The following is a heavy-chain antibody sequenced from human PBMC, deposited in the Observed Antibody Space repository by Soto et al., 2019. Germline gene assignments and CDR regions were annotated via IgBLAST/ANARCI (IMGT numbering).Heavy chain of an antibody. CDR3: ARDQGGYKYGDFDY. CDR2: ISGGDDTK. J-gene: IGHJ4*02. D-gene: IGHD5-18*01. Sequence: LRLSCAASGFTFSSYEMNWVRQAPGKGLEWISYISGGDDTKYYADSVKGRFTISRDNPKNSLYLQMNSLRAEDTAVYYCARDQGGYKYGDFDYWGQGILVTVSS. V-gene: IGHV3-48*03. CDR1: GFTFSSYE.